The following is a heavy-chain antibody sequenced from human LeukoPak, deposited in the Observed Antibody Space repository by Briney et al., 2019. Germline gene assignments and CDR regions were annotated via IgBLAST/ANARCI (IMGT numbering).Heavy chain of an antibody. CDR3: ATVPPRYCSGGSCYPGCNWFDP. V-gene: IGHV1-24*01. CDR1: GYTLTELS. D-gene: IGHD2-15*01. CDR2: FDPEDGET. Sequence: ASVKVSCKVSGYTLTELSMHWVRQAPGKGLEWMGGFDPEDGETIYAQKFQGRVTMTEDTSTDTAYMELSSLRSEDTAVYYCATVPPRYCSGGSCYPGCNWFDPWGQGTLVTVSS. J-gene: IGHJ5*02.